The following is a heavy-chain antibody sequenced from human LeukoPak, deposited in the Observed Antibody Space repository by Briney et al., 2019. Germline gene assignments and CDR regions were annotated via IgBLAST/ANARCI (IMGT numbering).Heavy chain of an antibody. CDR2: IYTSGNT. CDR1: GGSISSGSYY. D-gene: IGHD6-19*01. Sequence: SETLSLTCTVSGGSISSGSYYWSWIRQPAGKGLEWIGRIYTSGNTNYNPSLKSRVTISVDTSKNQFSLKLSSVTAADTAVYYCARDFCSGWDWYFDLWGRGTLVTVSS. J-gene: IGHJ2*01. V-gene: IGHV4-61*02. CDR3: ARDFCSGWDWYFDL.